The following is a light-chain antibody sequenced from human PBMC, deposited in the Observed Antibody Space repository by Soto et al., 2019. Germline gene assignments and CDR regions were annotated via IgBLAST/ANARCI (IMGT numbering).Light chain of an antibody. J-gene: IGKJ4*01. CDR3: QQYGSSALT. CDR2: GTS. V-gene: IGKV3-20*01. Sequence: EIVLTQSPGTLSLSPGERATLSCRASQSVSSSYLVWYQQRPGQPPRLLIYGTSNRAAGIPDRFTGTGSGKNFNSTIYRPEPEDSAVYYCQQYGSSALTFGGGTKVEIK. CDR1: QSVSSSY.